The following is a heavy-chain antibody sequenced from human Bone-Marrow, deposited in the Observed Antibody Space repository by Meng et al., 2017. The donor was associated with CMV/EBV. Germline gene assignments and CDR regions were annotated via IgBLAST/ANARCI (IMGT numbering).Heavy chain of an antibody. CDR2: ISSSGSTI. V-gene: IGHV3-48*03. D-gene: IGHD5-12*01. CDR1: GFTFSSYE. Sequence: GESLKISCAASGFTFSSYEMNWVRQAPGKGLEWVSYISSSGSTIYYADSVKGRFTISRDNAKNSLYLQMNSLRAEDTAVYYCARAQALQWLRSKGVFDYWGQGTLVTVPS. J-gene: IGHJ4*02. CDR3: ARAQALQWLRSKGVFDY.